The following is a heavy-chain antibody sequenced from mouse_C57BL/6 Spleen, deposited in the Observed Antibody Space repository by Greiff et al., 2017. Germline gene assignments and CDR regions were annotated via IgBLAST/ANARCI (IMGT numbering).Heavy chain of an antibody. CDR3: ARGHSWFAY. V-gene: IGHV1-42*01. D-gene: IGHD3-1*01. CDR1: GYSFTGYY. J-gene: IGHJ3*01. Sequence: VQLKQSGPELVKPGASVKLSCKASGYSFTGYYMNWVKQSPEKSLEWIGEINPSTGGTTYNQKFKAKATLTVDKSSSTAYMQLKSLTSEDSAVYYCARGHSWFAYWGQGTLVTVSA. CDR2: INPSTGGT.